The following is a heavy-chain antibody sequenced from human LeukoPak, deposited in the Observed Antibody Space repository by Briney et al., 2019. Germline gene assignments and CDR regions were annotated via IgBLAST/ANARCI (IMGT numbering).Heavy chain of an antibody. CDR1: GYTFTSYD. D-gene: IGHD3-16*01. V-gene: IGHV1-46*01. CDR3: ARVVVGGFPGPADVFDI. Sequence: VASVKVSCKASGYTFTSYDINWVRQATGQGLEWMGMINPSGGSTSYTQKFQGRVTMTRDTSTSTVYMELSSLRSEDTAVYYCARVVVGGFPGPADVFDIWGQGTMVTVSS. J-gene: IGHJ3*02. CDR2: INPSGGST.